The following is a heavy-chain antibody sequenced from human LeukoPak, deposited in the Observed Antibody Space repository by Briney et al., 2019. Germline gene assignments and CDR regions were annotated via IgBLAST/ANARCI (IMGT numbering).Heavy chain of an antibody. CDR3: ARDRSGPRGAEYAFDV. D-gene: IGHD1-14*01. Sequence: GGSLRLSCAASGFTFSSYSMNWVRQAPGKGLEWVWSISSSSSYIYYADSVKGRFTISRDNAKNSMYLQMNSLRAEDTAVYYCARDRSGPRGAEYAFDVWGQGTMVTVSS. CDR1: GFTFSSYS. J-gene: IGHJ3*01. V-gene: IGHV3-21*01. CDR2: ISSSSSYI.